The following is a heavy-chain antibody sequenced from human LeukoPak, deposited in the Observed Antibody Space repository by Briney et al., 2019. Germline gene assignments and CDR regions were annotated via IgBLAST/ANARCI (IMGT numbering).Heavy chain of an antibody. Sequence: GGSLRLSCTVSGFTLGSYEMSWIRQAPGKGLEWVSSIDYDGGSGHYADSVKGRFTISRDNSKNTLYLQMNSLRAEDTAVYYCARILDSAWGELGYWGQGTLVTVSS. V-gene: IGHV3-NL1*01. CDR3: ARILDSAWGELGY. CDR2: IDYDGGSG. D-gene: IGHD6-19*01. CDR1: GFTLGSYE. J-gene: IGHJ4*02.